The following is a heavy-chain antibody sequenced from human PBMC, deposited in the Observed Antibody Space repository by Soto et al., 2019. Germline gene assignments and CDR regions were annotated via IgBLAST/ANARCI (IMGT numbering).Heavy chain of an antibody. CDR3: VRDMQLWRLDS. J-gene: IGHJ4*02. V-gene: IGHV3-74*03. D-gene: IGHD2-21*01. CDR1: GLTFRSYW. CDR2: INTDGSVA. Sequence: TGGSLRLSCAASGLTFRSYWMHWVRQAPGKGLVWVSRINTDGSVAMYVDSVKGRFTISRDNAKNTLYLHMNSLRAEDTAVYYCVRDMQLWRLDSWGRGTLVTVSS.